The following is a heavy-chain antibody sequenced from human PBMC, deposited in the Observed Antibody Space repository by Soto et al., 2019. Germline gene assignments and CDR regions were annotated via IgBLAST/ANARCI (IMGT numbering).Heavy chain of an antibody. CDR3: AKATSPGPVAGYFDY. Sequence: EVQLVESGGGLVQPGRSLRLSCAASGFTFDDYAMHWVRQAPGKGLEWVSGISWNSGSIGYADSVKGRFTISRDNAKHSLHLQMNSLRAEDTAFYYCAKATSPGPVAGYFDYWGQGTLVTFSS. V-gene: IGHV3-9*01. J-gene: IGHJ4*02. CDR2: ISWNSGSI. CDR1: GFTFDDYA. D-gene: IGHD6-19*01.